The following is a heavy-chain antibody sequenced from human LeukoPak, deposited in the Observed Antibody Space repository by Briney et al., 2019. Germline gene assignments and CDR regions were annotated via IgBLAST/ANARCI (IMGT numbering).Heavy chain of an antibody. D-gene: IGHD3-22*01. Sequence: GGSLRLSCAASGFTFSSYAMHWVRQAPGKGLEWVAVISYDGSNKYYADSVKGRFTISRDNSKNTLYLQMNSLRAEDTAVYYCAREDSSGYYYFDYWGQGTLVTVSS. V-gene: IGHV3-30-3*01. J-gene: IGHJ4*02. CDR3: AREDSSGYYYFDY. CDR2: ISYDGSNK. CDR1: GFTFSSYA.